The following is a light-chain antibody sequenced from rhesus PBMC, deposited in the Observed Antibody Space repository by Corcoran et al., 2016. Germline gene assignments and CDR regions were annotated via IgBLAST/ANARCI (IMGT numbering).Light chain of an antibody. CDR3: LQYSSSPLT. V-gene: IGKV1-22*01. CDR1: QGISRW. J-gene: IGKJ1*01. CDR2: KAS. Sequence: DIQMTQSPSSLSASVGDKVTITCRASQGISRWVAWYQQTPGKAPKLLVYKASSLQSGVPSRVSGSGSGTVFTLTISSLQPDDFATYYCLQYSSSPLTFGQGTKVEIK.